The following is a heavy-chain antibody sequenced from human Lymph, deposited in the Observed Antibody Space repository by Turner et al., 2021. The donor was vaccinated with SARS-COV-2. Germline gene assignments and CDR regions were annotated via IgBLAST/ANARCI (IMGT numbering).Heavy chain of an antibody. CDR2: ITYDGSNK. Sequence: VQLVESGGGVVQPGRSLSLSCASSVFTFSSYGMHWVRQATGKGLEWVVVITYDGSNKYYADSVKGRFTISRDKYKNTLYLQMNSLRPEDTAVYYCAKGGFYDMLTGYSNFDYWGQGTLVTVSS. J-gene: IGHJ4*02. CDR3: AKGGFYDMLTGYSNFDY. V-gene: IGHV3-30*18. D-gene: IGHD3-9*01. CDR1: VFTFSSYG.